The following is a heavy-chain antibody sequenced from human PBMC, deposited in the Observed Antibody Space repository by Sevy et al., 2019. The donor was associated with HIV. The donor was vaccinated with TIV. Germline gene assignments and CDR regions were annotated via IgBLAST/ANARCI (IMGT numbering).Heavy chain of an antibody. CDR1: GFSFSTYW. CDR3: AKGNSGSFDY. CDR2: IKQDESEK. D-gene: IGHD3-10*01. V-gene: IGHV3-7*01. Sequence: GGSLRLSCAASGFSFSTYWMHWVRQAPGKGLEWVANIKQDESEKYYVASVKGRFTISRDNAKNSVYLEMNSLRPEDTAIYYCAKGNSGSFDYWGQGTLVTSPQ. J-gene: IGHJ4*02.